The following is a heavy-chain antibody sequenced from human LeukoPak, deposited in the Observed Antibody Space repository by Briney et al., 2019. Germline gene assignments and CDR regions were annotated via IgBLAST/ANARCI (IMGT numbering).Heavy chain of an antibody. CDR2: ISAYNGNT. J-gene: IGHJ3*02. Sequence: ASVKVSCKASGYSFTNYGITWVRQAPGQGLEWMGWISAYNGNTNYAQKFQGRVTMTTDTSTTTAYMELRTLRSDDTAVYYCARCRVRFGELYGAFDIWGQGTMVTVSS. D-gene: IGHD3-10*01. CDR3: ARCRVRFGELYGAFDI. CDR1: GYSFTNYG. V-gene: IGHV1-18*01.